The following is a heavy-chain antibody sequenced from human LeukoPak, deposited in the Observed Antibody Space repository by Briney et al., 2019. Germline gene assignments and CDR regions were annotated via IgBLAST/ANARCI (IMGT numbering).Heavy chain of an antibody. D-gene: IGHD5-18*01. CDR2: IYTSGST. CDR1: GGSISSYY. V-gene: IGHV4-4*07. CDR3: AREYSYGVGYDY. J-gene: IGHJ4*02. Sequence: PSETLSLTCTVSGGSISSYYWSWIRQPAGKGLEWTGRIYTSGSTNYNPSLKSRVTMSVDTSKNQLSLKVSSVTAADTALYYCAREYSYGVGYDYWGQGTLVTVSS.